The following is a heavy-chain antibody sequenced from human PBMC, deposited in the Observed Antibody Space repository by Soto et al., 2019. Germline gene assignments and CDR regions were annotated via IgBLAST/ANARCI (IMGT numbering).Heavy chain of an antibody. CDR2: IYPGGST. V-gene: IGHV3-66*01. Sequence: PGGSVRLSCAASGFTVSNTYMNWVRQAPGKGLERVSVIYPGGSTYYADSVKGRFTISRDSSKNTLYLQMDSLSAEDTAVYYCAKYYSYPYYFDYWGQGTLVTVSS. CDR1: GFTVSNTY. D-gene: IGHD3-10*01. J-gene: IGHJ4*02. CDR3: AKYYSYPYYFDY.